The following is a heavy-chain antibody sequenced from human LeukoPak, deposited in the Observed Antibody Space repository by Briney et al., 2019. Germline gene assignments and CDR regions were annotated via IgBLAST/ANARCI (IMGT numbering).Heavy chain of an antibody. D-gene: IGHD3-22*01. CDR2: IIPIFGTA. CDR3: ARGGSSGYFDY. V-gene: IGHV1-69*05. Sequence: SVKVSCKASGGTFSSYAISWVRQAPRQGLEWMGGIIPIFGTANYAQKFQGRVTITTDESTSTAYMELSSLRSEDTAVYYCARGGSSGYFDYWGQGTLVTVSS. J-gene: IGHJ4*02. CDR1: GGTFSSYA.